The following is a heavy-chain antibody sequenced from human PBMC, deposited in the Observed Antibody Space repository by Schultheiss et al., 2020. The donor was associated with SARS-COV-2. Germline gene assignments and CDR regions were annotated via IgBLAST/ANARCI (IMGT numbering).Heavy chain of an antibody. CDR3: ARLGYWSSASCYTINYFYYMDV. CDR2: ISHSGST. D-gene: IGHD2-2*02. Sequence: GSLRLSCTVSGGSISSYYWSWIRQPPGKGLDWLGYISHSGSTNYNPSLKSRVTISVDTSKNQFSLKLSSVTAADTAIYYCARLGYWSSASCYTINYFYYMDVWGKGTTVTVSS. CDR1: GGSISSYY. V-gene: IGHV4-59*08. J-gene: IGHJ6*03.